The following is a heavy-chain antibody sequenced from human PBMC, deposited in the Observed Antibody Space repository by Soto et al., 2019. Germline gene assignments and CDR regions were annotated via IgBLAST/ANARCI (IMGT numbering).Heavy chain of an antibody. CDR3: TREVDDGPSWFDP. CDR2: TYYKSQWYN. J-gene: IGHJ5*02. Sequence: SETLSLTYAISGDSVSSSRAAWNWIRQSPSRGLEWLGRTYYKSQWYNDYAVSVKSRITVTPDTSKNQFFLQLNSVTPEDTAVYYCTREVDDGPSWFDPWGQGNLVTVSS. CDR1: GDSVSSSRAA. D-gene: IGHD1-1*01. V-gene: IGHV6-1*01.